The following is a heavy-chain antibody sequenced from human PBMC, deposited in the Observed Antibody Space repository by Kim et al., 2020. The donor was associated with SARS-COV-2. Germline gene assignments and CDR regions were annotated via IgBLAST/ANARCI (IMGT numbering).Heavy chain of an antibody. CDR2: IYKSGTT. CDR3: ARGLTLVREVINNLFVYAMDV. CDR1: GFAVSTNY. Sequence: GGSLRLSCAASGFAVSTNYMSWVRQAPGKGLEWVSFIYKSGTTYYADSVKGRFTVSRDNSRNTLYLQMNSLGAEDTAVYYCARGLTLVREVINNLFVYAMDVWGQGTTVTVSS. D-gene: IGHD3-10*01. J-gene: IGHJ6*02. V-gene: IGHV3-66*01.